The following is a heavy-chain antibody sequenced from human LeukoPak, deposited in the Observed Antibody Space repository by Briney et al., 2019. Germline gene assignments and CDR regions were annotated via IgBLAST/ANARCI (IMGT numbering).Heavy chain of an antibody. Sequence: GGSLRLSCAASGFTVSSNYMSWVRQAPGKGLEWVSVIYSAGSTYYADSVKGRFTISRDSSKNTLYLQVNSLGAEDTAVYYCARDPYCSGGTCYPAPYYGMDVWGQGTTVTVSS. J-gene: IGHJ6*02. D-gene: IGHD2-15*01. CDR2: IYSAGST. CDR3: ARDPYCSGGTCYPAPYYGMDV. CDR1: GFTVSSNY. V-gene: IGHV3-66*01.